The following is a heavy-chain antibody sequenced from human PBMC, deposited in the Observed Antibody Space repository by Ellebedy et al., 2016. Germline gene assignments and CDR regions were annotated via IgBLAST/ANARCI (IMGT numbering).Heavy chain of an antibody. Sequence: GESLKISCAASGFTFSSYGMHWVRQAPGKGLEWVSSISSGEHYIHYTDSVRGRFTVSRDNAKHSMSLHMDSLRAEDTAIYYCATHWGEGGLLSFFDVWGQGTLVTVST. CDR3: ATHWGEGGLLSFFDV. V-gene: IGHV3-21*01. CDR2: ISSGEHYI. D-gene: IGHD3-16*01. J-gene: IGHJ4*02. CDR1: GFTFSSYG.